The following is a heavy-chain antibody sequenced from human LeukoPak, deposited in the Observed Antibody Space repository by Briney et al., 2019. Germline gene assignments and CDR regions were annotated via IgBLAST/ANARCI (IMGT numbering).Heavy chain of an antibody. CDR3: ARCAVMDDDYFDY. CDR2: IYYSGST. Sequence: PSETLSLTCTVSGGSISSYYWNWIRQPPGKGLEWIGNIYYSGSTNYNPSLKSRFTISVDTSKNQFSLKLSSVTAADTAVYYCARCAVMDDDYFDYWGQGTLVTVSS. CDR1: GGSISSYY. J-gene: IGHJ4*02. D-gene: IGHD3-16*01. V-gene: IGHV4-59*01.